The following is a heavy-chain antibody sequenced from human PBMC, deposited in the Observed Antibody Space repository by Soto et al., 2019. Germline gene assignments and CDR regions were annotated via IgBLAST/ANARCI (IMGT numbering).Heavy chain of an antibody. J-gene: IGHJ2*01. CDR3: ARDQGDLGDYWYFDL. CDR1: GGSISSSSYY. Sequence: SETLSLTCTVSGGSISSSSYYWGWIRQPPGKGLEWIGSIYYSGSTYYNPSLKSRVTISVDTSKNQFSLKLSSVTAADTAVYYCARDQGDLGDYWYFDLWGRGTLVTVSS. CDR2: IYYSGST. V-gene: IGHV4-39*07. D-gene: IGHD3-16*01.